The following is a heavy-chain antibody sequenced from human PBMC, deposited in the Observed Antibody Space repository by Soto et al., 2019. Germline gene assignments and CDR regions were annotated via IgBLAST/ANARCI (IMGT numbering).Heavy chain of an antibody. CDR3: ASDLTYYYDSSGHKLAFDI. V-gene: IGHV3-53*01. CDR1: GFTVSSNY. J-gene: IGHJ3*02. D-gene: IGHD3-22*01. Sequence: PGGSLRLSCAASGFTVSSNYMSWVRQAPGKGLEWVSVIYSGGSTYYADSVKGRFTISRDNSKNTLYLQMNSLRAEDTAVYYCASDLTYYYDSSGHKLAFDIWGQGTMVTVSS. CDR2: IYSGGST.